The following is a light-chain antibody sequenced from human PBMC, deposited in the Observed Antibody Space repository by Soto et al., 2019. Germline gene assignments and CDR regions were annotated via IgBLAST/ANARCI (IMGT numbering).Light chain of an antibody. CDR1: QSFSSY. Sequence: EIVLTQSPATLSLSPGERATLSCRASQSFSSYLAWYQQKPGQAPRLLIYDASKRATGIPARFSGRVSGTDFTLTFSSLEPEDFAVYYCQQRSNWPPVITFGQGTRLEIK. J-gene: IGKJ5*01. CDR3: QQRSNWPPVIT. CDR2: DAS. V-gene: IGKV3-11*01.